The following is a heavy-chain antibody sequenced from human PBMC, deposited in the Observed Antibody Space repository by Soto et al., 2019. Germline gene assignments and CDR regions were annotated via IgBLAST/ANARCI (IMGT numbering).Heavy chain of an antibody. V-gene: IGHV3-23*01. J-gene: IGHJ3*02. Sequence: PGGSLRLSCAASGFTFSSYAMSWVRQAPGKALEWVSAISGSGGSTYYADSVKGRFTISRDNSKNTLYLQMNSLRAEDTAVYYCAKDHYYDILTGPHAFDIWGQGTMVTVSS. CDR2: ISGSGGST. CDR3: AKDHYYDILTGPHAFDI. D-gene: IGHD3-9*01. CDR1: GFTFSSYA.